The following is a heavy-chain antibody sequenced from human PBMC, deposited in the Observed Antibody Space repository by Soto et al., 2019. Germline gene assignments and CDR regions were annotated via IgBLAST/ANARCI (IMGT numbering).Heavy chain of an antibody. CDR3: ARINTAMDVDFDY. D-gene: IGHD5-18*01. Sequence: SETLSLTCAVYGGPFSGYYWSWIRQPPGKGLEWIGEINHSGSTNYNPSLKSRVTISVDTSKNQFSLKLSSVTAADTAVYYCARINTAMDVDFDYWGQGTLVTVSS. CDR2: INHSGST. V-gene: IGHV4-34*01. J-gene: IGHJ4*02. CDR1: GGPFSGYY.